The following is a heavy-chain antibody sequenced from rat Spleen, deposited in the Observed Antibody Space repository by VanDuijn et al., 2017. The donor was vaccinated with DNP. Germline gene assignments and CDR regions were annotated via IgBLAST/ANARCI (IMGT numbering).Heavy chain of an antibody. V-gene: IGHV5-25*01. CDR3: AIYYYSGDNWFAY. CDR1: GFTFSNYY. J-gene: IGHJ3*01. D-gene: IGHD1-1*01. Sequence: EVQLVESGGGLVQPGRSMKLSCAASGFTFSNYYMAWVRQAPTKGLEWVAAISTGGGNTYYRDSVKGRFTISRDDAKSTLYLQMNSLGSEDTATYYCAIYYYSGDNWFAYWGQGTLVTVSS. CDR2: ISTGGGNT.